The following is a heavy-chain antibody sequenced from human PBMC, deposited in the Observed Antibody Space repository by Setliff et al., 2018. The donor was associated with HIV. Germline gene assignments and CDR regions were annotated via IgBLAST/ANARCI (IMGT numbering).Heavy chain of an antibody. CDR1: GFTFGNYA. J-gene: IGHJ3*02. CDR2: MSGSGST. Sequence: PGGSLRLSCEASGFTFGNYAMSWVRQAPGKGLEWVAAMSGSGSTYYADSVKGRFTISRDNSKNTLYLQMSSLRADDTAVYYCAKDIGYYDSSVYFSPLNGFDIWGQGTMVTVSS. CDR3: AKDIGYYDSSVYFSPLNGFDI. D-gene: IGHD3-22*01. V-gene: IGHV3-23*01.